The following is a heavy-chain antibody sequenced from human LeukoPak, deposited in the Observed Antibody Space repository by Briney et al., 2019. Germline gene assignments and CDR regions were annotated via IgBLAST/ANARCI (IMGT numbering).Heavy chain of an antibody. D-gene: IGHD2-2*01. V-gene: IGHV3-23*01. CDR3: AKDLANRGAAAAYYFDY. Sequence: GGSLRLSCAAPGFTFSSYAMSWVRQAPGKGLEWVSAISGSGGSTYYADSVKGRFTISRDNSKNTLYLQMNSLRAEDTAVYYCAKDLANRGAAAAYYFDYWGQGTLVTVSS. CDR2: ISGSGGST. J-gene: IGHJ4*02. CDR1: GFTFSSYA.